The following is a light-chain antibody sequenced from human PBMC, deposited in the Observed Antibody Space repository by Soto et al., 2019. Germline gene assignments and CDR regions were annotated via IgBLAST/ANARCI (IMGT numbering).Light chain of an antibody. V-gene: IGKV3-20*01. CDR3: QHYARSVGT. Sequence: EIVLTQSPGTLSLSPGERATVSCRASQSDSSSYFAWYQQKPGQAPRLLISGASNRATGIPDRFSGSGSGTDFTLTISRLEPEDFAVYYCQHYARSVGTFGQGTRVEIK. CDR2: GAS. J-gene: IGKJ1*01. CDR1: QSDSSSY.